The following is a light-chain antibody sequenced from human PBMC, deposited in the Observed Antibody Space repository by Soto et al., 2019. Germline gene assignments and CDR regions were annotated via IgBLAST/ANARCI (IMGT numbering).Light chain of an antibody. V-gene: IGKV1-39*01. J-gene: IGKJ3*01. CDR3: QQSYSTLFS. Sequence: DIQMTQSPSSLSASVGDRVTITCRASQTIIRYLNWYQQKPGRAPNLLIYAASNLQRGVPSRFSGSASGTEFTLTISSLQPEDFATYYCQQSYSTLFSFGPGTKVEIK. CDR1: QTIIRY. CDR2: AAS.